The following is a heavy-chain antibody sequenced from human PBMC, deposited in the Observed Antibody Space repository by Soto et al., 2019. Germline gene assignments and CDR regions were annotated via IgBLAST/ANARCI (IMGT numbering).Heavy chain of an antibody. CDR3: ARSGRVDYYYYYGMDV. D-gene: IGHD1-1*01. J-gene: IGHJ6*02. V-gene: IGHV1-69*13. CDR2: IIPIYGKA. Sequence: SVKVSCKASGYTFTSYAMHWVRQAPGQRLEWMGGIIPIYGKANYAQKFQGRVTITADESTSTAYMELSSLRSEDTAVYYCARSGRVDYYYYYGMDVWGQGTTVTVSS. CDR1: GYTFTSYA.